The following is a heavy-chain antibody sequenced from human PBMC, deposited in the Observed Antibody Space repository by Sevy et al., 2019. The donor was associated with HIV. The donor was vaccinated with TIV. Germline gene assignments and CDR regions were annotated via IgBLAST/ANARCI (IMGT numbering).Heavy chain of an antibody. V-gene: IGHV1-18*01. CDR1: GYTFTSYG. Sequence: ASVKVSCKASGYTFTSYGISWVRQAPGQGLEWMGWISAYNGNTNYAQKLQGRATMTTDTSTSTAYMELRSLRSYDTAVYYCARDLGYCSTIRCNRWFVPWGQGTLVTVSS. D-gene: IGHD2-2*02. CDR2: ISAYNGNT. CDR3: ARDLGYCSTIRCNRWFVP. J-gene: IGHJ5*02.